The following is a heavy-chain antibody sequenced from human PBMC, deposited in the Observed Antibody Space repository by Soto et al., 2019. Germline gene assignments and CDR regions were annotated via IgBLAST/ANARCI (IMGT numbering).Heavy chain of an antibody. CDR2: INAYNGNT. Sequence: ASVKVSCKASGYTFTSYGISWVRQAPGQGIEWMGWINAYNGNTNYAQKLQGRVTMTTDTSTSTAYMELRSLRSEDTAVYYCATVYFDYDSSGYYFDYWGQGTLVTVSS. CDR1: GYTFTSYG. V-gene: IGHV1-18*01. CDR3: ATVYFDYDSSGYYFDY. D-gene: IGHD3-22*01. J-gene: IGHJ4*02.